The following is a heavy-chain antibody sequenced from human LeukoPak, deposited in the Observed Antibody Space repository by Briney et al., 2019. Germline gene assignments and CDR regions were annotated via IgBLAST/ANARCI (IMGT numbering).Heavy chain of an antibody. V-gene: IGHV3-48*01. CDR3: AKDWGAEGYYYYGMDV. J-gene: IGHJ6*02. D-gene: IGHD3-16*01. Sequence: GALRLSCAASGFTFSSYSMDWVRQAPGKGLEWVSYISGSSSTIYYADSVKGRFTISRDNSKNTLYLQMNSLRGEDTAVYYCAKDWGAEGYYYYGMDVWGQGTTVTVSS. CDR2: ISGSSSTI. CDR1: GFTFSSYS.